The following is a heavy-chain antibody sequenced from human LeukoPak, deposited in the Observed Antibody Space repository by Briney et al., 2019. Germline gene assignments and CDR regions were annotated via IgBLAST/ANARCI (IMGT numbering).Heavy chain of an antibody. CDR1: GYTFTSYD. D-gene: IGHD2-2*01. Sequence: ALVKVSCKASGYTFTSYDINWVRQATGQGLEWMGWMNPNSGNTGYAQKFQGRVTMTRNTSISTAYMELSSLRSEDTAVYYCARVDVVVPAADLRFDYWGQGTLVTVSS. J-gene: IGHJ4*02. CDR2: MNPNSGNT. CDR3: ARVDVVVPAADLRFDY. V-gene: IGHV1-8*01.